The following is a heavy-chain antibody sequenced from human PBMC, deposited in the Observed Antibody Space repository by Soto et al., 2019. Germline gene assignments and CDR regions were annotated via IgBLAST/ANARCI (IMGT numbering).Heavy chain of an antibody. Sequence: TGGALRLSCAASGFPFSGYGMHWVRQAPGKGLEWVAVIWYDGSNKYYADSVKGRFTISRDNSKNTLYLQMNSLRAEDTAVYYCARDNDILTGYPPPSIDYWGQGTLVTVSS. D-gene: IGHD3-9*01. CDR1: GFPFSGYG. J-gene: IGHJ4*02. V-gene: IGHV3-33*01. CDR3: ARDNDILTGYPPPSIDY. CDR2: IWYDGSNK.